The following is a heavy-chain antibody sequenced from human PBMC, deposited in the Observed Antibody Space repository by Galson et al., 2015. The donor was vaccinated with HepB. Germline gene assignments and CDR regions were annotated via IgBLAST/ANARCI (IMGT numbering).Heavy chain of an antibody. CDR3: SRADGTGYYGLFDY. CDR2: INMDGTST. D-gene: IGHD1-26*01. V-gene: IGHV3-74*01. CDR1: GLNLSRQG. Sequence: SLRLSFAASGLNLSRQGMHSVRQGPGKGLVWVSRINMDGTSTSYAESVKGRFTISKDNAKNTLYLQMNSLRLEDTAVYYCSRADGTGYYGLFDYWGLGTLVTVSS. J-gene: IGHJ4*02.